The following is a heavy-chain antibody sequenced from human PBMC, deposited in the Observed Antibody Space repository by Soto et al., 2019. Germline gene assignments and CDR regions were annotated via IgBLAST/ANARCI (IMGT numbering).Heavy chain of an antibody. V-gene: IGHV3-30*18. CDR3: AKVPRITMVRVPPDY. CDR1: GFTFSSYG. Sequence: GGSLRLSCAASGFTFSSYGMHWVRQAPGKGLEWVAVISYDGSNKYYADSVKGRFTISRDNSKNTLYLQMNSLRAEDTAVYYCAKVPRITMVRVPPDYWGQGTLVTVSS. CDR2: ISYDGSNK. D-gene: IGHD3-10*01. J-gene: IGHJ4*02.